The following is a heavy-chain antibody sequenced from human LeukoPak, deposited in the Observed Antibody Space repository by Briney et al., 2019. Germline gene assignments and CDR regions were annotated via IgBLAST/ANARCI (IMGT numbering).Heavy chain of an antibody. V-gene: IGHV4-34*01. D-gene: IGHD6-13*01. Sequence: SETLSLTCAVYGGSFSGYYWSWIRQPPGKGLEGIGEINHSGSTNYNPSLKSRVTISVDTSKTQFSLKLSSVTAADTAVYYCARLGIAAPGSRFDPWGQGTLVTVSS. CDR2: INHSGST. J-gene: IGHJ5*02. CDR3: ARLGIAAPGSRFDP. CDR1: GGSFSGYY.